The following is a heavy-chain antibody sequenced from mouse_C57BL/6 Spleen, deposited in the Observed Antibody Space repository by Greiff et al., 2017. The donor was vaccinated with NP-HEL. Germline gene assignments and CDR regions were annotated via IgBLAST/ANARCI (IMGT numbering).Heavy chain of an antibody. V-gene: IGHV1-9*01. CDR1: GYTFTGYW. CDR2: IFPGSGST. Sequence: LMKPGASVKLSCKATGYTFTGYWIEWVKQRPGHGLEWLGEIFPGSGSTNYNEKFKGKATFTADTSSNTAYMQLSSLTTEDSAIYYGARSGYYGSSPAWFAYWGQGTLVTVSA. J-gene: IGHJ3*01. D-gene: IGHD1-1*01. CDR3: ARSGYYGSSPAWFAY.